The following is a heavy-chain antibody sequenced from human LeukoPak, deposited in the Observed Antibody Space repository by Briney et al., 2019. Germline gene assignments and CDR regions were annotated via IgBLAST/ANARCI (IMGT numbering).Heavy chain of an antibody. CDR1: GYTFTGYY. CDR3: ARVISGIAAAGNFDY. Sequence: GASVKVSCKASGYTFTGYYMHWVRQAPGQGLEWMGRINPNNGATNYAQKLQGRVTITGDTSISTAYMELSSLRSDDTAVYYCARVISGIAAAGNFDYWGQGTLVTVSS. V-gene: IGHV1-2*06. D-gene: IGHD6-13*01. J-gene: IGHJ4*02. CDR2: INPNNGAT.